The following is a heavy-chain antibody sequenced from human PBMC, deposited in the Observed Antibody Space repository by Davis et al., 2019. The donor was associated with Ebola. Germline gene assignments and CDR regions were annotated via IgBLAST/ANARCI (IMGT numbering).Heavy chain of an antibody. CDR3: ARGGGYGGYGMDV. CDR1: GVSFSGYY. CDR2: INHGGRT. V-gene: IGHV4-34*01. Sequence: MPGGSLRLSCAVYGVSFSGYYWHWIRQPPGKGLEWIGEINHGGRTNYNPSLKRRVTMSVDTSKNQFSLRVRSVTAADTAVYYCARGGGYGGYGMDVWGQGTTVTVSS. J-gene: IGHJ6*02. D-gene: IGHD6-25*01.